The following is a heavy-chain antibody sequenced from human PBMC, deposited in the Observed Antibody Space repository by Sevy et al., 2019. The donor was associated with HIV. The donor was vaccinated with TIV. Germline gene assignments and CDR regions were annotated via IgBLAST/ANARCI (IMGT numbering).Heavy chain of an antibody. CDR2: ISGSANYI. CDR1: GFTFNTYT. CDR3: ARPYGSGSWEAFHI. D-gene: IGHD3-10*01. Sequence: GGSLRLSCIASGFTFNTYTMNWVRQAPGKGLEWVSSISGSANYIYYADSVKGRFTISRDNAKNSLFLQMNSLRVEDTAVYYCARPYGSGSWEAFHIWGQGTMVTVSS. V-gene: IGHV3-21*06. J-gene: IGHJ3*02.